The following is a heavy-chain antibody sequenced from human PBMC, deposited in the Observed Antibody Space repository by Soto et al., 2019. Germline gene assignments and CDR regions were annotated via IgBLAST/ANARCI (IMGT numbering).Heavy chain of an antibody. CDR1: GFTFSSFA. Sequence: SLRLSCAASGFTFSSFALSWVRQAPGKGLEWVSAISGSGDGTDYAASVKGRFTISRDNSKNTLYLQMNSLRAEDTAVYYCAGPGYSSQDYWGQGALVTV. J-gene: IGHJ4*02. V-gene: IGHV3-23*01. CDR2: ISGSGDGT. D-gene: IGHD5-18*01. CDR3: AGPGYSSQDY.